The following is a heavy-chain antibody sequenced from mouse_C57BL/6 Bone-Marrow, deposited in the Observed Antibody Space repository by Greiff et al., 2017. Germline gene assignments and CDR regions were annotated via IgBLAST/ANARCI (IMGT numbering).Heavy chain of an antibody. CDR3: ARGVDSGAWFAY. Sequence: VQLQQSGAELVRPGASVKLSCKASGYAFTSYGISWVKQRTGQGLEWIGEIYPRSGDTYYNEKFKGKATLTADKSSRTAYMELRSLTSEDSAVYFGARGVDSGAWFAYWGQGTLVTVSA. J-gene: IGHJ3*01. CDR2: IYPRSGDT. V-gene: IGHV1-81*01. CDR1: GYAFTSYG.